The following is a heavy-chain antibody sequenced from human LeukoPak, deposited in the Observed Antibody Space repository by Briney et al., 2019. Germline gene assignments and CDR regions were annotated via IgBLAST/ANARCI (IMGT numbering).Heavy chain of an antibody. CDR3: AKDRVKAVAGNFDY. CDR1: GFTFNKYA. CDR2: IGGGGFNT. V-gene: IGHV3-23*01. Sequence: GGSLRLSCAASGFTFNKYAMSWVRQAPGKGLEWVSAIGGGGFNTYYADSVKGRFTISRDNSKNTLYLQMNSLRAEDTAVYYCAKDRVKAVAGNFDYWGQGTLVTVSS. D-gene: IGHD6-19*01. J-gene: IGHJ4*02.